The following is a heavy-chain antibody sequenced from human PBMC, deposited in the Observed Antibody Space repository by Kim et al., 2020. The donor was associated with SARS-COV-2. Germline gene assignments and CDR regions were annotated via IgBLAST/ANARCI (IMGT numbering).Heavy chain of an antibody. CDR3: ARDTWVSILTGYATRPHDAFDI. CDR2: ISYDGSNK. CDR1: GFTFSSYA. D-gene: IGHD3-9*01. Sequence: GGSLRLSCAASGFTFSSYAMHWVRQAPGKGLEWVAVISYDGSNKYYADSVKGRFTISRDNSKNTLYLQMNSLRAEDTAVYYCARDTWVSILTGYATRPHDAFDIWGQGTMVTVSS. J-gene: IGHJ3*02. V-gene: IGHV3-30*04.